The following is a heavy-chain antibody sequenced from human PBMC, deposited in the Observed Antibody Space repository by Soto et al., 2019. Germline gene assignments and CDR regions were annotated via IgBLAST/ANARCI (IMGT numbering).Heavy chain of an antibody. Sequence: ASVKVSCKASGYTFTSYDINWVRQATGQVLECRVWMNPNSGNAGYXXKFQGRVXXTRNASISTAXVELSXLGCEDTAVYYCARGTGHYYYYMDVWGKGTTVTGSS. CDR2: MNPNSGNA. J-gene: IGHJ6*03. V-gene: IGHV1-8*01. CDR3: ARGTGHYYYYMDV. CDR1: GYTFTSYD. D-gene: IGHD7-27*01.